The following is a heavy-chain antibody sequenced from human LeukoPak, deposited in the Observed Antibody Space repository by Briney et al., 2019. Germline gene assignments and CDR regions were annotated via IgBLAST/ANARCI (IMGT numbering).Heavy chain of an antibody. J-gene: IGHJ5*02. CDR2: IYYSGST. CDR3: ARVTAGTGWFDP. CDR1: GVSISSYY. D-gene: IGHD6-19*01. Sequence: SETLSLTCTVSGVSISSYYWSWIRQPPGKGLEWIGYIYYSGSTNYNPSLESRVTISEDTSKNQFSLKLSSVTAADTAVYYCARVTAGTGWFDPWGQGTLVTVSS. V-gene: IGHV4-59*01.